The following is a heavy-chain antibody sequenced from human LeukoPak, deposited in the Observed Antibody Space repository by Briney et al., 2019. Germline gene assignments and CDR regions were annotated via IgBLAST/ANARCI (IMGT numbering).Heavy chain of an antibody. V-gene: IGHV3-49*03. D-gene: IGHD4-17*01. CDR2: IRSKAYGGTT. CDR3: TRDLPSTVTYYFDY. Sequence: GGSLRLSCTACGVTFGDYAMSWFRQAPGKGLEWVGFIRSKAYGGTTECAASVKGRFTISRDDSKSIAYLQMNSLKTEDTAVYYCTRDLPSTVTYYFDYWGQGTLVTVSS. CDR1: GVTFGDYA. J-gene: IGHJ4*02.